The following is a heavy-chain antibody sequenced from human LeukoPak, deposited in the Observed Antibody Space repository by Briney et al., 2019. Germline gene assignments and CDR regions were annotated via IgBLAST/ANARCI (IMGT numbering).Heavy chain of an antibody. V-gene: IGHV1-2*02. J-gene: IGHJ4*02. CDR3: ARGDYYGSGSYTLSTSDY. Sequence: ASVKVSCKASGYTFTGYYMHWVRQAPGQGLEWMGWINPNSGGTNYAQKLQGRVTMTTDTSTSTAYMELRSLRSDDTAVYYCARGDYYGSGSYTLSTSDYWGQGTLVTVSS. D-gene: IGHD3-10*01. CDR2: INPNSGGT. CDR1: GYTFTGYY.